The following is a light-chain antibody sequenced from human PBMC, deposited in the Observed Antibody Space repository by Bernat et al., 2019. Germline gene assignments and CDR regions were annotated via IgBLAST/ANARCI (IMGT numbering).Light chain of an antibody. CDR2: AAS. Sequence: DIQMTQSPSSLSASVGDRVTITCRASQTISSYLNWYQQKPGKAPKLLIYAASSLQSGVASRFSGSGFGTDFTLTISSLQPEDFATYYCQQSYSTPRVTFGPGTKVDIK. CDR3: QQSYSTPRVT. V-gene: IGKV1-39*01. CDR1: QTISSY. J-gene: IGKJ3*01.